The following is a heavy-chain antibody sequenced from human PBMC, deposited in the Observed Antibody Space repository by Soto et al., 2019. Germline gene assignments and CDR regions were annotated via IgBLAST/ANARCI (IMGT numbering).Heavy chain of an antibody. D-gene: IGHD6-6*01. J-gene: IGHJ4*02. CDR2: ISPSGTT. V-gene: IGHV4-38-2*01. CDR1: GYSISSGYH. CDR3: ARAPKVSGSAQTRPDF. Sequence: SETLSLTCAVSGYSISSGYHWGWLRQPPGKGLEWIGEISPSGTTNYSPSLKSRVSISVDTSKNQFSLNLTSLTAADTAVYYCARAPKVSGSAQTRPDFWGQGSLVTVSS.